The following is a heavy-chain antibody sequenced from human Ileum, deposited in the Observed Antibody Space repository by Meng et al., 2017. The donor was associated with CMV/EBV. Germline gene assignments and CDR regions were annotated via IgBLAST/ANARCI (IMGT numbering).Heavy chain of an antibody. J-gene: IGHJ4*02. CDR1: GDSISSNSYY. D-gene: IGHD5-12*01. Sequence: SETLSLTCTVSGDSISSNSYYWGWIRRSPGTGLEWIGTIYNTGTTVYTPSLLSRVTISVDTSKNQFSLKLNSVTAADTAVYYCARLTSQYSRLYSDHWPIFDFWGQGALVTVSS. CDR2: IYNTGTT. V-gene: IGHV4-39*01. CDR3: ARLTSQYSRLYSDHWPIFDF.